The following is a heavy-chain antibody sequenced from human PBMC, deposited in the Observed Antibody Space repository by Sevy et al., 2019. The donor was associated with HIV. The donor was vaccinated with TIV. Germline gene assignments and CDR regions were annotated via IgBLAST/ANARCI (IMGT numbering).Heavy chain of an antibody. D-gene: IGHD3-22*01. J-gene: IGHJ4*02. CDR2: ISSSSSYI. CDR3: ARDSQHYYDSSGPYFWGDY. V-gene: IGHV3-21*01. Sequence: GGSLRLSCAASGFTFSSYSMNWVRQAPGKGLEWVSSISSSSSYIYYADSVKGRFTISRDNAKNSLYLQMNSLRAEDKAVYYCARDSQHYYDSSGPYFWGDYWGQGTLVTVSS. CDR1: GFTFSSYS.